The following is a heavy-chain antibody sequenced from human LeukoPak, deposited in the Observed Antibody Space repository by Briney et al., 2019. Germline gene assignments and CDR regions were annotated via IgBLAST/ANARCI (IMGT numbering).Heavy chain of an antibody. V-gene: IGHV3-13*04. CDR3: ARRGAGTGWDFYFDY. D-gene: IGHD1-1*01. CDR1: GFSSSSYD. CDR2: IVVAGNT. J-gene: IGHJ4*02. Sequence: GGSLRLSCAAAGFSSSSYDMHWVRQATGKGLEWVSGIVVAGNTYYPGSVKGRFTISRANAKHSLYFQMNSMRAGDTAVYYCARRGAGTGWDFYFDYWGLGTLVTVSS.